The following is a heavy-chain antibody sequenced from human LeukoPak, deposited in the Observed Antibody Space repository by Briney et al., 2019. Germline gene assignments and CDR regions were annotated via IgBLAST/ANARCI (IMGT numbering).Heavy chain of an antibody. CDR2: ISAYNGNT. CDR1: GSTFTSYG. J-gene: IGHJ4*02. D-gene: IGHD2-2*02. Sequence: ASVKVSCKASGSTFTSYGISWVRQAPGQGLEWMGRISAYNGNTNYAQKLQGRVTMTTDTSTSTAYMELRSLRSDDTAVYYCARDCSSTSCYTTIDYWGQGTLVTVSS. CDR3: ARDCSSTSCYTTIDY. V-gene: IGHV1-18*01.